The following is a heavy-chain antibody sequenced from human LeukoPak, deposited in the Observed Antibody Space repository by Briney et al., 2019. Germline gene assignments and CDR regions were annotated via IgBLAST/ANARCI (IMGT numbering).Heavy chain of an antibody. V-gene: IGHV3-15*01. J-gene: IGHJ3*02. D-gene: IGHD2-2*01. CDR2: IKSKTDGGTT. CDR3: TTDLSYPDAFDI. CDR1: GFTFSNAW. Sequence: GGSLRLSCAASGFTFSNAWMSWVRQAPGKGLEWVGRIKSKTDGGTTDYAAPVKGRFTISRDDSKNTLYLQMNSLKTEDTAMYYCTTDLSYPDAFDIWGQGTMVTVSS.